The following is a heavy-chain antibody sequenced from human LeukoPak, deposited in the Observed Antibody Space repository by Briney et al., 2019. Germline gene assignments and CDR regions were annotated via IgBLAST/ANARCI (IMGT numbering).Heavy chain of an antibody. CDR3: ARGRGDCSSTSCYLVYYYYYMDV. D-gene: IGHD2-2*01. V-gene: IGHV4-34*01. Sequence: KPSETLSLTCAVYGGSFGGYYWSWIRQPPGKGLEWIGEINHSGSTNYNPSLKSRVTISVDTSKNQFSLKLSSVTAADTAVYYCARGRGDCSSTSCYLVYYYYYMDVWGKGTTVTVSS. CDR2: INHSGST. J-gene: IGHJ6*03. CDR1: GGSFGGYY.